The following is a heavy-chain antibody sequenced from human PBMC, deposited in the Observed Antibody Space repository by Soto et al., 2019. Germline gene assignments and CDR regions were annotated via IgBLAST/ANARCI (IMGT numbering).Heavy chain of an antibody. J-gene: IGHJ3*02. Sequence: PSKTLSLSCTVSRRPISSYYWSWIRQPPGKGLEWIGYIYYSGSTNYNPSLKSRVTISVDTSKNQFSLKLSSVTAADTAVYYCARRYGYAFDIWGQGTMVT. D-gene: IGHD4-17*01. CDR1: RRPISSYY. CDR2: IYYSGST. V-gene: IGHV4-59*01. CDR3: ARRYGYAFDI.